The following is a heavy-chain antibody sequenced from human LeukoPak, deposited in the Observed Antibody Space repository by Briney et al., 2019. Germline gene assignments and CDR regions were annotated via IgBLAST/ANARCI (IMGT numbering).Heavy chain of an antibody. CDR1: GFAFSSYE. D-gene: IGHD4-11*01. V-gene: IGHV3-48*03. Sequence: GGSLRLSCAAAGFAFSSYEMNWVRQAPGKGLEWVSYISSSGSSIYYADSVKGQFTISRDNAKNSLYLQMNSLSAEDTAVYYCPRDFYSNLDYWDQGTLATVHS. CDR2: ISSSGSSI. J-gene: IGHJ4*02. CDR3: PRDFYSNLDY.